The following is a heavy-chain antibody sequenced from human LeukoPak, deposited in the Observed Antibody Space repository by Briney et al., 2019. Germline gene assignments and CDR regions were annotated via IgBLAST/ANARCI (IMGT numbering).Heavy chain of an antibody. D-gene: IGHD1/OR15-1a*01. J-gene: IGHJ2*01. CDR3: ARNKRAPYWYFDL. CDR2: IYYSGST. CDR1: GGSISSSSYY. V-gene: IGHV4-39*01. Sequence: PSETLSLTCTVSGGSISSSSYYWGWIRQLPGKGLEWIGSIYYSGSTYYNPSLKSRVTISVDTSKNQFSLKLSSVTAADTAVYYCARNKRAPYWYFDLWGRGTLVTVSS.